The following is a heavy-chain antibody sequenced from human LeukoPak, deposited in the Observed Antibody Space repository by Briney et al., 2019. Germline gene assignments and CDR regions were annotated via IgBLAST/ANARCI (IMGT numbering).Heavy chain of an antibody. CDR2: MNPNSGNT. D-gene: IGHD5-12*01. J-gene: IGHJ6*03. CDR1: GYTFTSYY. CDR3: ARSGRLQHYYYYYMDV. Sequence: ASVKVSCKASGYTFTSYYMHWVRQATGQGLEWMGWMNPNSGNTGYAQKFQGRVTMTRNTSISTAYMELSSLRSEDTPVYYCARSGRLQHYYYYYMDVWGKGTTVTISS. V-gene: IGHV1-8*02.